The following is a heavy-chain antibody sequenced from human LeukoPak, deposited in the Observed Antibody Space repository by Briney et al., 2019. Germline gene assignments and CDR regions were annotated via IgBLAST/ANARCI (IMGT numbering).Heavy chain of an antibody. D-gene: IGHD4-17*01. CDR2: IYYRGST. Sequence: SETLSLTCTVSGGSISSSSYYWGWIRQPPGKGLEWIGSIYYRGSTYYNPALKSRVTISVDTSKNQFSLNLSSVTAADTAVYYCARRFHDYGDSTMYYFDYWGQGTLVTSSS. CDR3: ARRFHDYGDSTMYYFDY. J-gene: IGHJ4*02. V-gene: IGHV4-39*01. CDR1: GGSISSSSYY.